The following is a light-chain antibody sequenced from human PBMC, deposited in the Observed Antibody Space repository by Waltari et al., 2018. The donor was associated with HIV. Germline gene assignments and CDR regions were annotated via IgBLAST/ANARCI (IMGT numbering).Light chain of an antibody. CDR1: QSVSRY. CDR3: QQRYIWLS. J-gene: IGKJ4*01. Sequence: EIVLTQSPATLSLSPGERATLSCRASQSVSRYLAWYQHQPDKAPRLLIYDASNRATVIPARCSGSGSGTDFTLTISILAPEDFAFYYCQQRYIWLSFGGGTKVEIK. V-gene: IGKV3-11*01. CDR2: DAS.